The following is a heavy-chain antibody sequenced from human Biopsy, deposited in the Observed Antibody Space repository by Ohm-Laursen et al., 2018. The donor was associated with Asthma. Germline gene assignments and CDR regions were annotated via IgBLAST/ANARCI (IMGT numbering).Heavy chain of an antibody. CDR2: ISFDGSNK. CDR1: GFTFSNYG. Sequence: SLRLSCSASGFTFSNYGMHWVRQAPGKELEWVAVISFDGSNKDYADSVKGRFTISRDNSKNTLHLEMNSLRVEDTAVYYCPKDVFPGWELRRGPDYWGQGTLVTVSS. J-gene: IGHJ4*02. D-gene: IGHD1-26*01. CDR3: PKDVFPGWELRRGPDY. V-gene: IGHV3-30*18.